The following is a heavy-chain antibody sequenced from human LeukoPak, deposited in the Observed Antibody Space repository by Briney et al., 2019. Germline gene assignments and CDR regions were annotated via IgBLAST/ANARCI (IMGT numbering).Heavy chain of an antibody. D-gene: IGHD5-18*01. CDR1: GLTVSSHY. Sequence: PGGSLRLSCAASGLTVSSHYMNWVRQAPGEGLEWVSALYIGGNTYYADSVRGRFPISRDNSKNTLYLQMNSLRAEDTAIYYCTTAAGYNYGQYWGQGTLVTVSS. V-gene: IGHV3-53*01. CDR3: TTAAGYNYGQY. CDR2: LYIGGNT. J-gene: IGHJ4*02.